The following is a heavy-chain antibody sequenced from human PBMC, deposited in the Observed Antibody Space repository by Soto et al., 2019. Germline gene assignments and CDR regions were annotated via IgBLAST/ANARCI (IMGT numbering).Heavy chain of an antibody. V-gene: IGHV3-7*03. D-gene: IGHD3-3*01. CDR3: ARERFLEWLMRRYGMDV. CDR1: GFTFSSYW. CDR2: IKQDGSEK. Sequence: ESGGGLVQPGGSLRLSCAASGFTFSSYWMSWVRQAPGKGLEWVANIKQDGSEKYYVDSVKGRFTISRDNAKNSLYLQMNSLRAEDTAVYYCARERFLEWLMRRYGMDVWGQGTTVTVSS. J-gene: IGHJ6*02.